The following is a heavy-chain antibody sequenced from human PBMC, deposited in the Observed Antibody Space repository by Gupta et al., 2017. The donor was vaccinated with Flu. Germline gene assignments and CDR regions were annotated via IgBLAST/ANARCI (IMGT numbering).Heavy chain of an antibody. D-gene: IGHD2-8*01. CDR3: ARGNGWYDS. CDR2: IKQDGRDK. J-gene: IGHJ5*01. CDR1: GFTFSGYW. Sequence: EVHLVESGGELVQPGGSLRLSCAASGFTFSGYWMTWVRRAPGKGLEWVANIKQDGRDKDYVDSVKGRFTIARDNAKNSMYLKMNSLRVEDTAVDSCARGNGWYDSWGLGTLVTVSS. V-gene: IGHV3-7*04.